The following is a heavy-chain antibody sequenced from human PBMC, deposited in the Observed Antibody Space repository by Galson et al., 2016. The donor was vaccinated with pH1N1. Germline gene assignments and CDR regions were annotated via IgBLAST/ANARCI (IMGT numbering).Heavy chain of an antibody. D-gene: IGHD2/OR15-2a*01. V-gene: IGHV5-51*01. J-gene: IGHJ4*02. CDR1: GYNFDRYW. CDR2: IYPGDSDT. CDR3: ARQEFSDY. Sequence: QSGAEVKKPGESLKISCKGSGYNFDRYWIGWVRQMPGKGLEWMGIIYPGDSDTRYSPAFQGPVCISADKSISTAYLQWSSLKASDTAMYYCARQEFSDYWGQGTLVIVSS.